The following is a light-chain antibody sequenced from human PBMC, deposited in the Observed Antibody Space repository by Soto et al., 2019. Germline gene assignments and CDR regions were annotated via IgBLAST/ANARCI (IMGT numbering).Light chain of an antibody. CDR1: SSDIGTYIY. CDR2: EVC. CDR3: SSYTSSNSVV. V-gene: IGLV2-14*01. Sequence: QSALTQPASVSGSPGQSITISCTGTSSDIGTYIYVSWYLQHPGKAPKLLIYEVCNRPSGVSNRFSGSKSGNTASLTISGLQAEDEAEYYCSSYTSSNSVVFGGGTKLTVL. J-gene: IGLJ2*01.